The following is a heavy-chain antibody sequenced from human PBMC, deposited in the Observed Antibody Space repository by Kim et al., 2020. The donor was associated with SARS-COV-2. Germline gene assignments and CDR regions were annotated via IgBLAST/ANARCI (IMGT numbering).Heavy chain of an antibody. D-gene: IGHD4-17*01. Sequence: SVKGRFPISRDNSKNTLYLQMNSLRSEDTAVYYCAKTTVTGDYYYYGMDVWGQGTTVTVSS. CDR3: AKTTVTGDYYYYGMDV. V-gene: IGHV3-30*02. J-gene: IGHJ6*02.